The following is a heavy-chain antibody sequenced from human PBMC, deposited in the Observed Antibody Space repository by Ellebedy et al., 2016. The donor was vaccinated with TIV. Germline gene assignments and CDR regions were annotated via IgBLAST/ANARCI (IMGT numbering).Heavy chain of an antibody. CDR3: ARDLGPWRDYYYYGMDV. D-gene: IGHD3-16*01. Sequence: GESLKISXAASGFTFSDYYMSWIRRAPGKGLEWVSYISSSGNTIYYADSVKGRFTIPRDNAKNSLYLQMNSLRAEDTAVYYCARDLGPWRDYYYYGMDVWGQGTTVTVSS. CDR1: GFTFSDYY. CDR2: ISSSGNTI. V-gene: IGHV3-11*04. J-gene: IGHJ6*02.